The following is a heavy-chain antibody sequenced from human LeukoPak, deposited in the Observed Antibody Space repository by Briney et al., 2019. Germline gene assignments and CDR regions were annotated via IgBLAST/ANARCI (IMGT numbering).Heavy chain of an antibody. CDR1: SGSFSGYS. CDR2: INHSGST. J-gene: IGHJ5*02. CDR3: ARNHTGYFVP. Sequence: PSETLSLTCAVYSGSFSGYSWSWIRQPPGKGLEWIGEINHSGSTNYSPSLKSRVTISVDTSSSQFSLSLSSVTAADTAVYYCARNHTGYFVPWSQGTLVTVSS. D-gene: IGHD5-18*01. V-gene: IGHV4-34*01.